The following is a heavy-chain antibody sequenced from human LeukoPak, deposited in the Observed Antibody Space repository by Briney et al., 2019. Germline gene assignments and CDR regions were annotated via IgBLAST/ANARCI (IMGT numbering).Heavy chain of an antibody. D-gene: IGHD2-2*02. CDR3: ARATRSCSSTSCYNYYYYMDV. V-gene: IGHV4-4*07. CDR1: GGSISSYY. CDR2: VYTSGST. Sequence: SETLSLTCTVSGGSISSYYWSWIRRPAGKGLEWIGRVYTSGSTNYNPSLKSRVTISVDTSKIQFSLKMSSVTAADTAVYYCARATRSCSSTSCYNYYYYMDVWGKGTTVTVSS. J-gene: IGHJ6*03.